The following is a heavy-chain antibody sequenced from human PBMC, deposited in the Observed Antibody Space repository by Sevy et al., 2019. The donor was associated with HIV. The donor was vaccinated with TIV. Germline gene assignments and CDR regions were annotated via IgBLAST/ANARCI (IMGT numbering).Heavy chain of an antibody. V-gene: IGHV3-21*01. D-gene: IGHD3-3*01. CDR2: ISTASSYI. CDR1: GFTFSYYS. J-gene: IGHJ2*01. CDR3: ARGPYYDFWYFDL. Sequence: GGSLRLSCAASGFTFSYYSMNWVRQAPGKGLEWVSSISTASSYIYYAGSLKGRVTISRDNAKNSLYLQMNSLRAEDTAVYYCARGPYYDFWYFDLWGRGTLVTVSS.